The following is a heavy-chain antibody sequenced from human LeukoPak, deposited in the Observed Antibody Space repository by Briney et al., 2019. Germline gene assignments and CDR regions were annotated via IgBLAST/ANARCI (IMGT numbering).Heavy chain of an antibody. J-gene: IGHJ4*02. D-gene: IGHD3-10*01. CDR1: GFTFSSYW. Sequence: GGSLRPSCAASGFTFSSYWMHWVRQAPGKGLVWVSRINSDGSSTSYADSVKGRFTISRDNSKNTVYLQVNSLRLEDTAVYYCAKVFDPYGSGSLGYWGQGTLVTVSS. CDR3: AKVFDPYGSGSLGY. CDR2: INSDGSST. V-gene: IGHV3-74*01.